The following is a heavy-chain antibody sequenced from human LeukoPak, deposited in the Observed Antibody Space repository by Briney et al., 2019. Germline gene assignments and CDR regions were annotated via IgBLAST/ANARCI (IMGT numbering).Heavy chain of an antibody. CDR2: IGGSGDKT. CDR3: VRRGDASSGWGDHDF. D-gene: IGHD6-19*01. V-gene: IGHV3-23*01. CDR1: GFTFNRNA. Sequence: PGGPLRLSCAASGFTFNRNAIGWVRQAPGKGLEWVSTIGGSGDKTFYADSVKGRFTISRDNSKNMVHLQMNSLTGEDTALYYCVRRGDASSGWGDHDFWGQGALVTVSS. J-gene: IGHJ4*02.